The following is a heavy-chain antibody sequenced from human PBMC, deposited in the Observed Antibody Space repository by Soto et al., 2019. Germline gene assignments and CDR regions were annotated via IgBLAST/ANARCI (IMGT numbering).Heavy chain of an antibody. CDR3: ARQYCSGGSGYSVYYYGMDV. CDR2: IYYSGST. CDR1: GGSVSSGSYY. J-gene: IGHJ6*02. Sequence: QVQLQESGPGLVKPSETLSLTCTVSGGSVSSGSYYWSWIRQPPGKGLEWIGYIYYSGSTNYNPSLKSRVTISVDTSKNQFSLKLSSVTAADTAVYYCARQYCSGGSGYSVYYYGMDVWGQGTTVTVSS. V-gene: IGHV4-61*01. D-gene: IGHD2-15*01.